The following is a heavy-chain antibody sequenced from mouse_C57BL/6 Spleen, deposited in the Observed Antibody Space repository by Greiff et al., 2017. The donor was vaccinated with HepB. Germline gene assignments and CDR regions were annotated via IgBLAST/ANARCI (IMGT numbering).Heavy chain of an antibody. CDR1: GFTFSSYA. CDR3: ARSTSYGNYEDYYAMDY. Sequence: DVQLVESGGGLVKPGGSLKLSCAASGFTFSSYAMSWVRQTPEKRLEWVATISDGGSYTYYPDNVKGRFTISRDNAKNNLYLQMSHLKSEDTAMYYCARSTSYGNYEDYYAMDYWGQGTSVTVSS. D-gene: IGHD2-1*01. J-gene: IGHJ4*01. CDR2: ISDGGSYT. V-gene: IGHV5-4*01.